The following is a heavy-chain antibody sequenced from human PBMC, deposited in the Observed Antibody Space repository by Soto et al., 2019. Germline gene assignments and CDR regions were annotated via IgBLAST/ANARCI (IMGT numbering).Heavy chain of an antibody. CDR3: ARGRYIYASLPHY. D-gene: IGHD5-18*01. Sequence: ASVKVSCKASGYTFTDYYMHWVRQAPGQGLEWMGWINPNSGGTNYAQKFQGRVTMTRDTSISTAYMELSRLRSDDTAVYYCARGRYIYASLPHYWGQGTLVTVSS. V-gene: IGHV1-2*02. CDR2: INPNSGGT. CDR1: GYTFTDYY. J-gene: IGHJ4*02.